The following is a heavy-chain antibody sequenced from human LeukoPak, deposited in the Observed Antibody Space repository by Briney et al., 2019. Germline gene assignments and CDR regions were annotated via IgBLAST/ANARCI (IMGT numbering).Heavy chain of an antibody. Sequence: TGGSLRLSCAASGFTFSSYWMHWVRQAPGKGLVWVSRISSDGRTVYADFVKGRFTISRDNAKNTVYLQMNSLRDEDTAVYYCVGSPGWPGYWGQGTLVTVSS. CDR3: VGSPGWPGY. CDR2: ISSDGRT. D-gene: IGHD6-19*01. V-gene: IGHV3-74*01. J-gene: IGHJ4*02. CDR1: GFTFSSYW.